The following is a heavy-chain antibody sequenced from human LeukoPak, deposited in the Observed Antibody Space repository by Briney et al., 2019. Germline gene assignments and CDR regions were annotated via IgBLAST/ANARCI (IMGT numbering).Heavy chain of an antibody. Sequence: GSLRLSCAASGFTFSSYEMNWVRQAPGKGLEWVSYISSSGSTIYYADSVKGRFTISRDNAKNSLYLQMNSQRAEDTAVYYCASGAAAGRLDYWGQGTLVTVSS. CDR2: ISSSGSTI. CDR1: GFTFSSYE. CDR3: ASGAAAGRLDY. J-gene: IGHJ4*02. V-gene: IGHV3-48*03. D-gene: IGHD6-13*01.